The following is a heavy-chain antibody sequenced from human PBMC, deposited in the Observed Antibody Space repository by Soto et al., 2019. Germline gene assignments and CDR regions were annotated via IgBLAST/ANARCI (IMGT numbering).Heavy chain of an antibody. Sequence: GGSLRLSCAASGFTFSSYGMHWVRQAPGKGLEWVAVISYDGSNKYYADSAKGRFTISRDNSKNTLYLQMNSLRAEDTAVYYCEKDLGYFDYWGQGTLVTVSS. J-gene: IGHJ4*02. CDR3: EKDLGYFDY. D-gene: IGHD7-27*01. V-gene: IGHV3-30*18. CDR1: GFTFSSYG. CDR2: ISYDGSNK.